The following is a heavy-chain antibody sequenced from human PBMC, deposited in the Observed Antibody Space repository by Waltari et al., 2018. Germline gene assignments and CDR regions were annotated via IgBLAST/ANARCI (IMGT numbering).Heavy chain of an antibody. CDR3: AKDRPIAAAGTSL. Sequence: EVQLLESGGGLVQPGGSLRLSCAASGFTFSSYAMSWVRQAPGKGLESVSVIYSGGSTYYADSVKGRFTISRDNSKNTLYLQMNSLRAEDTAVYYCAKDRPIAAAGTSLWGQGTLVTVSS. J-gene: IGHJ4*02. V-gene: IGHV3-23*03. D-gene: IGHD6-13*01. CDR1: GFTFSSYA. CDR2: IYSGGST.